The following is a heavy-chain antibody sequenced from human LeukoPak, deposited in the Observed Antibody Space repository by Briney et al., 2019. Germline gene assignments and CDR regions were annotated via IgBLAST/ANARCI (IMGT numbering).Heavy chain of an antibody. D-gene: IGHD1-1*01. Sequence: GGSLRLSCAASGFTVSSSYMSWVRQAPGKGLEWVSVIYSGGSTYYADSVKGRFTISRDNSKNTLYLQMNSLRAEDTAVYYCARVRTGEHFDYWGQGTLVTVSS. CDR3: ARVRTGEHFDY. V-gene: IGHV3-66*01. J-gene: IGHJ4*02. CDR2: IYSGGST. CDR1: GFTVSSSY.